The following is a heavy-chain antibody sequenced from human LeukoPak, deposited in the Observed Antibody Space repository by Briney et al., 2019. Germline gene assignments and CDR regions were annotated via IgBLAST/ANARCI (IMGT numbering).Heavy chain of an antibody. V-gene: IGHV4-34*01. D-gene: IGHD3-10*01. CDR2: INHSGST. J-gene: IGHJ5*02. CDR1: GGSFSGYY. Sequence: PSETLSLTCAVYGGSFSGYYWSWIRQPPGKGLEWIGEINHSGSTNYNPSLKSRVTISVDTSKNQFSLKLSSVTAADTAMYFCSREQIRGSGSYYYNLFDPWGQGALVTVSS. CDR3: SREQIRGSGSYYYNLFDP.